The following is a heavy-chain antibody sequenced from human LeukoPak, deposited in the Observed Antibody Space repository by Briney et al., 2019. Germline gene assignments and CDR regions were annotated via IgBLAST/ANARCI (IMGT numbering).Heavy chain of an antibody. CDR2: ISSSSSTI. CDR1: GFTFSSYS. Sequence: PGGSLRLSFAASGFTFSSYSMNWVRQAPGKGLEWVSYISSSSSTIYYADSVKGRFTISRDNAKNSLYLQMNSLRAEDTAVYYCARDLTSVSWPVYDAFDIWGQGTMVTVSS. V-gene: IGHV3-48*04. D-gene: IGHD5-12*01. CDR3: ARDLTSVSWPVYDAFDI. J-gene: IGHJ3*02.